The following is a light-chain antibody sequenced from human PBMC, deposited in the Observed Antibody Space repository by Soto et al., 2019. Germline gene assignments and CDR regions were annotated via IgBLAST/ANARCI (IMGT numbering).Light chain of an antibody. CDR3: LQHYTYPPT. V-gene: IGKV1-17*03. Sequence: DIQMTQSPSALSASVGDTVTVTCRASQAIDDHLAWFQQQPGKVPQRLIYSVSTLHTGAPSRFSGSGSETDFTLTITNLQPEDFASYFCLQHYTYPPTFGGGT. CDR1: QAIDDH. CDR2: SVS. J-gene: IGKJ4*01.